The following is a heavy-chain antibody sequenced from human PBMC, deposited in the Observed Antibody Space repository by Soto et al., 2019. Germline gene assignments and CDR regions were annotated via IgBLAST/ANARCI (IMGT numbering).Heavy chain of an antibody. Sequence: QLQLQESGSGLVKPSQTLSLTCAVSGGSISSGGYSWSGIRQPPGKGPEWIGYIYHSGSTYYNPSLKSRVTISVDRSKNQFSLKLSSVTAADTAVYYCAGGIAARPLGYWGQGTLVTVSS. CDR3: AGGIAARPLGY. J-gene: IGHJ4*02. CDR2: IYHSGST. D-gene: IGHD6-6*01. V-gene: IGHV4-30-2*01. CDR1: GGSISSGGYS.